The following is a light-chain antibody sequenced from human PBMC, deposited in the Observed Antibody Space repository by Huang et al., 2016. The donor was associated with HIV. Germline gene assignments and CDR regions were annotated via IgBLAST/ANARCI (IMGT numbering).Light chain of an antibody. CDR2: GAS. V-gene: IGKV3-20*01. CDR3: QQYGSSPRT. J-gene: IGKJ4*01. CDR1: QSVSSSY. Sequence: IVLTQSPGTLSLSPGERATLSCRASQSVSSSYLAWYQQKPGQAPRLVIYGASSRATGIPDRFSGSGSGTDFTLTISRLQPEDFAVYYCQQYGSSPRTFGGGTQVEIK.